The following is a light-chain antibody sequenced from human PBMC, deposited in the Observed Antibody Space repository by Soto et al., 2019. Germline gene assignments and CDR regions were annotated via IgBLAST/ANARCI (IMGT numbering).Light chain of an antibody. CDR3: QQYNSWLWT. V-gene: IGKV3-15*01. Sequence: EIVMTQSPATLSVSPGEGATLSCRASQSVSSKLAWYQQKPGQAPRLLIYGASTRATGIPARFSGSGSGTEFTLIISSLQSEDSAVYYCQQYNSWLWTFGGGTRLEIK. CDR2: GAS. J-gene: IGKJ5*01. CDR1: QSVSSK.